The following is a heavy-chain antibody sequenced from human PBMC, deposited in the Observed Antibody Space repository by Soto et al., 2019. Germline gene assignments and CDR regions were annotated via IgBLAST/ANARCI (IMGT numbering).Heavy chain of an antibody. V-gene: IGHV6-1*01. D-gene: IGHD6-6*01. J-gene: IGHJ4*02. CDR1: GDSVSSNTAA. CDR3: ASGAYSSSSHFHY. Sequence: PSQTLSLTCAISGDSVSSNTAAWNWIRSSPSRGLEWLGRTYYRSNWRHDYAVSVKSRITVNPDTSKNHFSLQLNSVTPDDTAMYYCASGAYSSSSHFHYWGQGTLVTVSS. CDR2: TYYRSNWRH.